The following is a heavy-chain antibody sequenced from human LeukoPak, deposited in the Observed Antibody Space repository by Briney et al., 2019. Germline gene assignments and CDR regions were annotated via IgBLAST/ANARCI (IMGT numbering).Heavy chain of an antibody. J-gene: IGHJ4*02. D-gene: IGHD3-10*01. V-gene: IGHV4-39*07. CDR3: ARGGVILWFGELYL. CDR2: IYYSGST. Sequence: SETLSLTCTVSGGSISSSSYYWGRIRQPPGKGLEWIGSIYYSGSTYYNPSLKSRITISVDTSKNQFSLKLSSVTAADTAVYYCARGGVILWFGELYLWGQGTLVTVSS. CDR1: GGSISSSSYY.